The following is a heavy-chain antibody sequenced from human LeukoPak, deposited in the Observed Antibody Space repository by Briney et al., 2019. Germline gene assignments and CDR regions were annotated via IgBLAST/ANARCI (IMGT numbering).Heavy chain of an antibody. Sequence: SETLSPTCTVSGGSISTNYWSWIRQPAGKRLEWIGRIYNSGNTNYSPSLESRVTMSADTSKNQFSLKLSSVTAADTAVYYCARGTFDSSGYYLFDYWGQGTLVTVSS. CDR2: IYNSGNT. V-gene: IGHV4-4*07. D-gene: IGHD3-22*01. J-gene: IGHJ4*02. CDR3: ARGTFDSSGYYLFDY. CDR1: GGSISTNY.